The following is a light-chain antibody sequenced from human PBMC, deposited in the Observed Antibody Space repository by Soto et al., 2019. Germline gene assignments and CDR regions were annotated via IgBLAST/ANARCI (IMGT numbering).Light chain of an antibody. Sequence: QSALTQPASVSGSPGQSITISCSGTSSDVGAYNRVSWYQQHPGQAPKVIIYEVSNRPSGVSNRFSGSKSGNTASLTISGLQAEDEADYYCNAFTTTSAYVFGTGTKVTVL. V-gene: IGLV2-14*01. CDR2: EVS. J-gene: IGLJ1*01. CDR1: SSDVGAYNR. CDR3: NAFTTTSAYV.